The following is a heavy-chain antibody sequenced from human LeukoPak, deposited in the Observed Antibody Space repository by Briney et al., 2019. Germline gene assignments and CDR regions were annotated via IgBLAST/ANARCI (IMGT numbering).Heavy chain of an antibody. CDR3: AKGRTNDY. CDR2: ISDTGGNT. D-gene: IGHD1/OR15-1a*01. Sequence: SGGSLRLSCAASGFTFSTYAMSWVRQTPEKGLEWVSAISDTGGNTFYAGSVKGRFTISRDNSKNTLYLQMNSLRAEDTAIYYCAKGRTNDYWGQGTLVTVSS. J-gene: IGHJ4*02. CDR1: GFTFSTYA. V-gene: IGHV3-23*01.